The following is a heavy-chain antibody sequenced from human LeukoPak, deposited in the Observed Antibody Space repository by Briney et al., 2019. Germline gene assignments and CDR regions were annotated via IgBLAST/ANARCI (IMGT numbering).Heavy chain of an antibody. V-gene: IGHV4-38-2*01. Sequence: SETLSLTCAVSGYSISSDYYWGWIRQPPGKGLEWIGSIYHSGSTYYNPSLKSRVTISVDTSKNQFSLKLSSVTAADTAVYYRARVLWFGGKFDYWGQGTLVTVSS. CDR3: ARVLWFGGKFDY. CDR1: GYSISSDYY. D-gene: IGHD3-10*01. CDR2: IYHSGST. J-gene: IGHJ4*02.